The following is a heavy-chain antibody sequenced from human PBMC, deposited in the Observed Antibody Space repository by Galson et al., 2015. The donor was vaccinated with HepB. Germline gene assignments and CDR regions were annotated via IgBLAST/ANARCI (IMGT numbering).Heavy chain of an antibody. CDR2: ISSSSNYI. CDR3: ARVGANLVATIPPDY. J-gene: IGHJ4*02. Sequence: SLRLSCAASGFTFSSYSMNWVRQAPGKGLEWVSSISSSSNYIYYADSVKGRFTISRDNAKNSLYLQMNSLRAEDTAVYYCARVGANLVATIPPDYWGQGTLVTVSS. V-gene: IGHV3-21*01. CDR1: GFTFSSYS. D-gene: IGHD5-12*01.